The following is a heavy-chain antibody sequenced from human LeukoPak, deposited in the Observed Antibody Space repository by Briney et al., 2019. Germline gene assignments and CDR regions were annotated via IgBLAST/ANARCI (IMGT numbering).Heavy chain of an antibody. J-gene: IGHJ4*02. CDR3: ARDSSKEPAFTSYCSSTSCYRGEYYFDY. Sequence: GGSLRLSCAASGFTFSSYSMNWVRQAPGKGLEWVSSISSSSSYIYYADSVKGRFTISRDNAKNSLYLQMNSLRAEDTAVYYCARDSSKEPAFTSYCSSTSCYRGEYYFDYWGQGTLVTVSS. D-gene: IGHD2-2*01. CDR2: ISSSSSYI. V-gene: IGHV3-21*01. CDR1: GFTFSSYS.